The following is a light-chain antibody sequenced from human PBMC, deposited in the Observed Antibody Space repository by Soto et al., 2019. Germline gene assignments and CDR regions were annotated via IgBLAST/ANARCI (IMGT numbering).Light chain of an antibody. V-gene: IGKV1-13*02. CDR2: DAS. Sequence: IQLTQSPLSLSASVGDRVTITCRASEGISSALAWYQQKPGSPPKLLIYDASTLESGVPSRFSGSGSGTDFTLTTSSLQPEDLATYYCQLLDTYPPMYIFGQGTKLEIK. J-gene: IGKJ2*01. CDR3: QLLDTYPPMYI. CDR1: EGISSA.